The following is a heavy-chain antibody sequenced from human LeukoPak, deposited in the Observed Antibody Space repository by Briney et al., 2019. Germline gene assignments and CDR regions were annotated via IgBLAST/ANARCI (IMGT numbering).Heavy chain of an antibody. CDR2: INPNSGGT. V-gene: IGHV1-2*02. Sequence: ASVKVSCKASGGTFSSYAISWVRQAPGQGLEWMGWINPNSGGTNYAQKFQGRVTMTRDTSISTAYMELSSLRSDDMAVYYCARWYNWKLDYWGQGTLVTVSS. J-gene: IGHJ4*02. D-gene: IGHD1-20*01. CDR3: ARWYNWKLDY. CDR1: GGTFSSYA.